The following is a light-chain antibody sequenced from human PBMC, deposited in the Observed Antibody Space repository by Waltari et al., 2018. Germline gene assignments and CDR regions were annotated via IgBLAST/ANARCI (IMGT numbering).Light chain of an antibody. CDR3: QQYKERPPLT. J-gene: IGKJ4*01. Sequence: EIVMTQSPVILSVSPGDGATLSCRASQNVGSDLAWYQQKPGQPPRLLIYDASTRASDIPARFSGRGSGTEFTLTISSLQSEDFAIYYCQQYKERPPLTFGGGTKVDIK. V-gene: IGKV3-15*01. CDR2: DAS. CDR1: QNVGSD.